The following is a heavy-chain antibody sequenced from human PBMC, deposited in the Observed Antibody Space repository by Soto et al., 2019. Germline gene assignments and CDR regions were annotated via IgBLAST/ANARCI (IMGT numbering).Heavy chain of an antibody. CDR3: ARGSYCGGGCYGAAFDI. Sequence: GGALRLCCSASGFTVSSSYMSWVRQAPGKGLEWVSIVYSGGSTYYADSVKGRFTISRDSSKNTLYLQVNSLRAEDTAVYYCARGSYCGGGCYGAAFDIWGQGTMVTVS. J-gene: IGHJ3*02. CDR2: VYSGGST. V-gene: IGHV3-53*01. CDR1: GFTVSSSY. D-gene: IGHD2-21*02.